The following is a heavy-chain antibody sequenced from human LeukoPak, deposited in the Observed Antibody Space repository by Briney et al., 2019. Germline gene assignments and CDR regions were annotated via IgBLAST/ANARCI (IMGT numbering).Heavy chain of an antibody. CDR1: GFTFSSYE. CDR3: ARVTYFHYMGV. V-gene: IGHV3-21*01. Sequence: GGSLRLSCAASGFTFSSYEMNWVRQAPGKGLEWVSSISSSSSYIFYADSVKGRFTISRDNAKNSLFLQMNSLGAEDTAVYYCARVTYFHYMGVWGKGTTVTVSS. CDR2: ISSSSSYI. J-gene: IGHJ6*03. D-gene: IGHD3-9*01.